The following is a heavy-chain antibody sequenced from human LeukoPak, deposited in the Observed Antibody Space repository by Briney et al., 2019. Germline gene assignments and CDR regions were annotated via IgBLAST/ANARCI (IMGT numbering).Heavy chain of an antibody. V-gene: IGHV3-23*01. CDR1: GFSFSSYA. CDR2: ISGSGGNT. D-gene: IGHD3-10*01. Sequence: GGSLRLSCAASGFSFSSYAMSWVRQVPGKGLEWVSGISGSGGNTYYADSVKGRFTISRDNSKNTLYLQMNSLRAEDTAVYYCANQNGANYFGSGSSHSWGQGTLVTVSS. J-gene: IGHJ4*02. CDR3: ANQNGANYFGSGSSHS.